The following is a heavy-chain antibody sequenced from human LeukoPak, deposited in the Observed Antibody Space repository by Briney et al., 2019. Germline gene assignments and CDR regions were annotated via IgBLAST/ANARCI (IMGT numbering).Heavy chain of an antibody. CDR3: ARGATAVAGTLLHY. V-gene: IGHV3-23*01. J-gene: IGHJ4*02. CDR1: GFIFSNYA. D-gene: IGHD6-19*01. Sequence: GASLRLSCAASGFIFSNYAMSWVRQAPGKGLEWVSAIGGRDGGTYYADSVKGRFTVSRDDPKNTLYLQMNSLRAEDTAVYYCARGATAVAGTLLHYWGQGTLVTVSS. CDR2: IGGRDGGT.